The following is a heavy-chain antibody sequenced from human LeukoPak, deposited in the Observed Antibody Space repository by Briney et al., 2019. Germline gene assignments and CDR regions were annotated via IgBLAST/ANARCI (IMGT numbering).Heavy chain of an antibody. CDR3: ARQSRVSGSWYIIDY. J-gene: IGHJ4*02. V-gene: IGHV5-51*01. CDR2: IYPGDSET. Sequence: GESLKISCKGSGYSFTSYWIGWVRQMPGKGLEWMGIIYPGDSETRYSPSFQGQVSISADKSITTPYLQWSSLKASDTAMYYCARQSRVSGSWYIIDYWGQGTLVTVSS. D-gene: IGHD6-13*01. CDR1: GYSFTSYW.